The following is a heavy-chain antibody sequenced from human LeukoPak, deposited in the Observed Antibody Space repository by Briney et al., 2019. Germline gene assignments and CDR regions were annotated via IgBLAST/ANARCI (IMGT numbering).Heavy chain of an antibody. D-gene: IGHD6-19*01. V-gene: IGHV3-7*01. CDR2: MKQDGREQ. J-gene: IGHJ3*02. Sequence: QPGGSLRLSCAASGFTFSSYWMSWVRQAPGKGLEWVANMKQDGREQYYVDSVKGRFTISRDNAKNSVYLQMNSLRDEDTAVYYCARGGGSGRWGSAFDMWGQGTMVTVSS. CDR3: ARGGGSGRWGSAFDM. CDR1: GFTFSSYW.